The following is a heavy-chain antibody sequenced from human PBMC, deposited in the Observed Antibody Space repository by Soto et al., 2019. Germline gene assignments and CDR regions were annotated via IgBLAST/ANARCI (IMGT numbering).Heavy chain of an antibody. V-gene: IGHV1-8*01. CDR2: MNAKSGDT. J-gene: IGHJ6*02. D-gene: IGHD3-16*01. Sequence: ASVKVSCKASGYTFSDFDINWLRQAAGQGPEWMGWMNAKSGDTFSAQRLQGKFNMTWDTSLSTAYMEVGSLTSDDAAIYYCARGNPFNYAGFDVWGQGTTVTVS. CDR1: GYTFSDFD. CDR3: ARGNPFNYAGFDV.